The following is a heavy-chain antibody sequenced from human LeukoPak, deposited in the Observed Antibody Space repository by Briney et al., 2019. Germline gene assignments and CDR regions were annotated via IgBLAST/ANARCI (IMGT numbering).Heavy chain of an antibody. CDR3: GRVYRFYGCIDV. J-gene: IGHJ6*03. V-gene: IGHV1-2*06. D-gene: IGHD3-3*01. CDR1: GYTFSDYY. CDR2: INPKSGGT. Sequence: GASVKVSCKASGYTFSDYYIHWVRQAPGQGFEWMGRINPKSGGTNYAPNFQGRVTMTRDTSISTAYMELSGLRSDDTAVYYCGRVYRFYGCIDVWGKGTTVTVSS.